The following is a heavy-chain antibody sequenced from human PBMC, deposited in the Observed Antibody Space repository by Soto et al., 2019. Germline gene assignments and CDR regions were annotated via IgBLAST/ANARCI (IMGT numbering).Heavy chain of an antibody. Sequence: PSETLSLTCAVYGGSFSGYYWSWLRQPPGKGPEWIGEISDSGSTNYNPSLKSRVTISADTSKNQFSLKLNSVTAADTAVYYCARVAVVPTALLFSYYFYMDVWGKGTTVTV. J-gene: IGHJ6*03. CDR1: GGSFSGYY. V-gene: IGHV4-34*01. CDR2: ISDSGST. D-gene: IGHD2-2*01. CDR3: ARVAVVPTALLFSYYFYMDV.